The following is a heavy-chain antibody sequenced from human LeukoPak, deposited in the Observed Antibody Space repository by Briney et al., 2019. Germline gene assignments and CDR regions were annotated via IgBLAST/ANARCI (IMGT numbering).Heavy chain of an antibody. CDR3: ARRTDGDLPLDY. CDR1: GGSISSYY. V-gene: IGHV4-59*12. Sequence: SETLSLTCTVSGGSISSYYWSWIRQPPGKGLEWIGYISYSGSTNYNPSLKSRVTISVDTSKKQVSLKLSSVNVADSAVYYCARRTDGDLPLDYWGQGTLVTVSS. D-gene: IGHD4-17*01. J-gene: IGHJ4*02. CDR2: ISYSGST.